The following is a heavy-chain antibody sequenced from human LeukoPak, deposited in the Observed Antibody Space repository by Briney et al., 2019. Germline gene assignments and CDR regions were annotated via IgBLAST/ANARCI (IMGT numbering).Heavy chain of an antibody. D-gene: IGHD3-22*01. CDR3: ARDRYYYDSSGYELGCYFDY. CDR2: IYYSGST. V-gene: IGHV4-59*01. J-gene: IGHJ4*03. Sequence: PSETLTLSCTVSGGSISSYYWSWIRQPPGKGLEWIGYIYYSGSTNSNPSLKSRVTISVDTSKNQFSLKLSSVTAADRAVYYCARDRYYYDSSGYELGCYFDYWGQGAL. CDR1: GGSISSYY.